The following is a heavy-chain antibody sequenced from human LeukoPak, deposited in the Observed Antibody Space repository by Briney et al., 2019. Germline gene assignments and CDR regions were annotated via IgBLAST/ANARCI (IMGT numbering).Heavy chain of an antibody. CDR2: INWNGGST. CDR1: GFTFDDYG. CDR3: AKDLVNYDFWSGRPLNYFDY. Sequence: RPGGSLRLSCAASGFTFDDYGMSWVRQAPGKGLEWVSGINWNGGSTGYADSVKGRFTIPRDNSKNTLYLQMNSLRAEDTAVYYCAKDLVNYDFWSGRPLNYFDYWGQGTLVAVSS. D-gene: IGHD3-3*01. V-gene: IGHV3-20*04. J-gene: IGHJ4*02.